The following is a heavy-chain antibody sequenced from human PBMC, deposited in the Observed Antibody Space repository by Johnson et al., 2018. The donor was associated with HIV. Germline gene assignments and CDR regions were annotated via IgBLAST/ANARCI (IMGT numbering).Heavy chain of an antibody. V-gene: IGHV3-7*03. CDR3: ARDNNLSSAFDI. CDR1: GFTFSTYW. D-gene: IGHD2/OR15-2a*01. J-gene: IGHJ3*02. Sequence: MQLVESGGGVVQPGRSLRLSCAASGFTFSTYWMSWVRQAPGKGLEWVANIKEDGSEKYYVDSLKGRFTISRDNAKNSLYLQMNSLRAEDTALYYCARDNNLSSAFDIWGQGTMVTVSS. CDR2: IKEDGSEK.